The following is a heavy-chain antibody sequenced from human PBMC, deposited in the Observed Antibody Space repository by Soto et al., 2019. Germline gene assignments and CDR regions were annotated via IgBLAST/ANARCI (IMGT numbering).Heavy chain of an antibody. CDR3: ARDNYGSGSYYDY. Sequence: GGSLRLSCAASGFTFSDYYMSWIRQAPGKGLEWVSYISSSSSYTNYADSVKGRFTISRDNAKNSLYLQTNSLRAEDTAVYYCARDNYGSGSYYDYWGQGTLVTVSS. J-gene: IGHJ4*02. CDR2: ISSSSSYT. CDR1: GFTFSDYY. V-gene: IGHV3-11*06. D-gene: IGHD3-10*01.